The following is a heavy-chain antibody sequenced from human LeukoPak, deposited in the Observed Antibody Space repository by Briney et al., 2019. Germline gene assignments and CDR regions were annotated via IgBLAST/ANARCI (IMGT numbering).Heavy chain of an antibody. Sequence: PGRSLRLSCAASGFTFSSYAMHWVRQAPGKGLEWVAVISYDGSNKYYADSVKGRFTISRDNSKNTLYLQMNSLRAEDTSVYYCARVRYGDHDAFDIWGQGTMVTVSS. CDR2: ISYDGSNK. V-gene: IGHV3-30-3*01. CDR1: GFTFSSYA. J-gene: IGHJ3*02. D-gene: IGHD4-17*01. CDR3: ARVRYGDHDAFDI.